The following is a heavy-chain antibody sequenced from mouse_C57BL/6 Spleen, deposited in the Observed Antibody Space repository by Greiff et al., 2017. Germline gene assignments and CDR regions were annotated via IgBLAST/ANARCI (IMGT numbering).Heavy chain of an antibody. CDR1: GYTFTDCE. V-gene: IGHV1-15*01. D-gene: IGHD4-1*01. Sequence: QVQLQQSGAELVRPGASVTLSCKASGYTFTDCEMHWVKQTPVHGLEWIGAIDPETGGTAYNQKFKGKAILTADKSSSTAYMELRSLTSEDSAVYYCTRDWDRYFDVWGTGTTVTVSS. CDR2: IDPETGGT. CDR3: TRDWDRYFDV. J-gene: IGHJ1*03.